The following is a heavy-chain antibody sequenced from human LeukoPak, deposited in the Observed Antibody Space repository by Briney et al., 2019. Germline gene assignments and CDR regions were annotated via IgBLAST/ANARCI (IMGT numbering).Heavy chain of an antibody. D-gene: IGHD6-13*01. CDR3: ARERDDSSSPPRPMDV. CDR2: IHHGGSI. CDR1: GGSISGTNW. V-gene: IGHV4-4*02. Sequence: SGTLSLTCVVSGGSISGTNWWSWVRQAPGKGLEWIGEIHHGGSINYNPSLKSRVTISVDKSRNQFSLKLSSVTAADTAVYYCARERDDSSSPPRPMDVWGKGTTVTVSS. J-gene: IGHJ6*03.